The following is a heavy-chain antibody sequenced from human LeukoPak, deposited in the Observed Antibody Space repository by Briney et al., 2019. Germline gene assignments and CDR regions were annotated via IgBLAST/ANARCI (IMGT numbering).Heavy chain of an antibody. Sequence: ASVKVSFKASGYTFTGYYMHWVRQAPGQGVEWMGWINPNSGGTNYAQKFQGRVTMTRDTSISTAYMELSRLRSDDTAVYYCAREFPLDSSSNYYYYGIDVWGQGTTVTVSS. CDR2: INPNSGGT. CDR1: GYTFTGYY. CDR3: AREFPLDSSSNYYYYGIDV. V-gene: IGHV1-2*02. J-gene: IGHJ6*02. D-gene: IGHD6-6*01.